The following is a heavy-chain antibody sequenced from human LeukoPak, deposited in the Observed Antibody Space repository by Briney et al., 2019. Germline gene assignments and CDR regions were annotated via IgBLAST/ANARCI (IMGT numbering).Heavy chain of an antibody. CDR1: GFTFSSYE. D-gene: IGHD3-10*02. CDR2: ISSSGSTI. J-gene: IGHJ6*04. V-gene: IGHV3-48*03. CDR3: AELGITMIGGV. Sequence: GGSLRLSCAASGFTFSSYEMNWVRQAPGKGLGWVSYISSSGSTIYYADSVKGRFTISRDNAKNSLYLQMNSLRAEDTAVYYCAELGITMIGGVWGKGTTVTISS.